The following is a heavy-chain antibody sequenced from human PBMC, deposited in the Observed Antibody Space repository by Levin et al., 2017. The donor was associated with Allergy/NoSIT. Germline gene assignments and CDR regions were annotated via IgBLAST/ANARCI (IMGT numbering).Heavy chain of an antibody. CDR1: GYTFSSSG. CDR3: TRDLHTSAAVP. CDR2: ISYDGSYK. J-gene: IGHJ5*02. D-gene: IGHD6-13*01. Sequence: GGSLRLSCAASGYTFSSSGMHWVRQAPGKGLEWVSVISYDGSYKDYADSVKGRFTISRDNSKNTLFLQMNSLRPEDTAVYYCTRDLHTSAAVPWGQGTQVTVSS. V-gene: IGHV3-30*03.